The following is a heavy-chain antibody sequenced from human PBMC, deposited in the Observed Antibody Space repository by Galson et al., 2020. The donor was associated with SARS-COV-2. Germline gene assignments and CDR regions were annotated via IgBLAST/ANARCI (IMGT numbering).Heavy chain of an antibody. CDR1: GYSISSGYY. CDR2: IYHSGST. V-gene: IGHV4-38-2*02. D-gene: IGHD3-22*01. CDR3: ASVPTYYYDSSGYYYVGWFDP. J-gene: IGHJ5*02. Sequence: SETLSLTCTVSGYSISSGYYWGWIRQPPGKGLEWIGSIYHSGSTYYNPSLKSRVTISVDTSKNQFSLKLSSVTAADTAVYYCASVPTYYYDSSGYYYVGWFDPWGQGTLVTVSS.